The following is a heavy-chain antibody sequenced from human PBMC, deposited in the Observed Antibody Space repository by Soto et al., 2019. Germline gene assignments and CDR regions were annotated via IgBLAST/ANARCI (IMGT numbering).Heavy chain of an antibody. Sequence: EVQLVESGGGLVKPGGSLRLSCAASGFTFSNAWMNWVRQAPGKGLEWVGGIKSKTDGGTTDYAAPVKGRLTISRDDSKNTLYMQMNSLKTEDTAVYYCTTGPMIVVDIDYWGQGTLVTVSS. CDR2: IKSKTDGGTT. D-gene: IGHD3-22*01. V-gene: IGHV3-15*07. J-gene: IGHJ4*02. CDR3: TTGPMIVVDIDY. CDR1: GFTFSNAW.